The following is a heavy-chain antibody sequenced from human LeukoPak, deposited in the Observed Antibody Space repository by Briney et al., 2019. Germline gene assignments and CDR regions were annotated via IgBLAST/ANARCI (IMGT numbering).Heavy chain of an antibody. CDR1: GGTFSSYA. CDR3: ARGLGFWQVPWDWFDP. CDR2: IIPIFGTA. J-gene: IGHJ5*02. Sequence: ASVKVSSKASGGTFSSYAISWVRQAPGQGLEWMGGIIPIFGTANYAQKFQGRVTITTDESTSTAYMELSSLRSEDTAVYYCARGLGFWQVPWDWFDPWGQGTLVTVSS. D-gene: IGHD2-2*03. V-gene: IGHV1-69*05.